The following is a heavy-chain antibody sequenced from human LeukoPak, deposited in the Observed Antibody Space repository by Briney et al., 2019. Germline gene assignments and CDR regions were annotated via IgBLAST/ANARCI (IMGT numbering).Heavy chain of an antibody. D-gene: IGHD3-22*01. CDR2: IIPILGIA. CDR1: GGTFSSYA. V-gene: IGHV1-69*04. CDR3: ARDEPHYYDSSGYYGFGDY. Sequence: SVKVSCKASGGTFSSYAISWVRQAPGQGLEWMGRIIPILGIANYAQKFQGRVTITADKSTSTAYMELCSLRSEDTAVYYCARDEPHYYDSSGYYGFGDYWGQGTLVTVSS. J-gene: IGHJ4*02.